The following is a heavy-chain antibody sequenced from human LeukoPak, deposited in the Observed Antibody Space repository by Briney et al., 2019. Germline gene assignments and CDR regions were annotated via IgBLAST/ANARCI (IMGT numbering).Heavy chain of an antibody. D-gene: IGHD3-3*01. CDR2: ISAYNGNT. CDR3: ARPHYDFWSGYYYYYYGMDV. V-gene: IGHV1-18*01. CDR1: GYTFTSYG. Sequence: ASVKVSCKASGYTFTSYGISWVRQAPGQGLEWMGWISAYNGNTNYAQKLQGRVTMTTDTSTSTAYMELRSLRSDDTAVYYCARPHYDFWSGYYYYYYGMDVWGQGTTVTVSS. J-gene: IGHJ6*02.